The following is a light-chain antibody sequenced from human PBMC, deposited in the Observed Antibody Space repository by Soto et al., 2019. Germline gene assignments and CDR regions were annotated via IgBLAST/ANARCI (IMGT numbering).Light chain of an antibody. CDR2: AAS. Sequence: DIQMTQSPSSRSASVGDRVTITSLASQSISSSLNWYQQKPGKAPKLLIYAASSLQSGVPSRFSGSGSGTDFTLTISSLQPEDFATYYCQQSYSTPFTFGQGTRLEIK. CDR3: QQSYSTPFT. CDR1: QSISSS. J-gene: IGKJ5*01. V-gene: IGKV1-39*01.